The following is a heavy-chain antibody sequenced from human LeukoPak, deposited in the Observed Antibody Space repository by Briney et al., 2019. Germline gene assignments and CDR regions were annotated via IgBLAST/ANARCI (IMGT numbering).Heavy chain of an antibody. V-gene: IGHV3-15*01. CDR1: GFTFTDAW. D-gene: IGHD1-1*01. Sequence: GGSLRLSCAASGFTFTDAWMSWVPQAPGKGLEWLGLIKSKVSGGTTDYAAPVKGRFTISRDDSKNTVYLQMNSLKTEDTAVYFCTSDLEGASPGVDYWGQGTLVTVSS. CDR3: TSDLEGASPGVDY. CDR2: IKSKVSGGTT. J-gene: IGHJ4*02.